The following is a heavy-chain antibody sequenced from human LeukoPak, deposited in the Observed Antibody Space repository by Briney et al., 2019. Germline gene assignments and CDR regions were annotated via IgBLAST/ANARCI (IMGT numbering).Heavy chain of an antibody. CDR1: GFTLSGSA. Sequence: GGSLRLSCAASGFTLSGSAIHWVRQASGKGLEWVGRIRSKANSYATSSAASVKGRFTISRDDSKNTAYLQMNSLKTEDTAVYYCTRDYGVLFDYWGQGTLVTASS. V-gene: IGHV3-73*01. CDR3: TRDYGVLFDY. D-gene: IGHD4-17*01. J-gene: IGHJ4*02. CDR2: IRSKANSYAT.